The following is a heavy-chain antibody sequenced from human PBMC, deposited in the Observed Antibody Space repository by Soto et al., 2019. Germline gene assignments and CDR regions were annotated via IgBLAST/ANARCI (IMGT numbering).Heavy chain of an antibody. Sequence: SETLSLTCTVSGGSISSYYWSWIRQPAGKGLEWIGRIYTSGSTNYNPSLKSRVTMSVDTSKTKFSIKVSSVTAADTAVYYCARVGWGDYYYGMDVWGQGTTVTVSS. CDR2: IYTSGST. CDR3: ARVGWGDYYYGMDV. J-gene: IGHJ6*02. D-gene: IGHD1-26*01. CDR1: GGSISSYY. V-gene: IGHV4-4*07.